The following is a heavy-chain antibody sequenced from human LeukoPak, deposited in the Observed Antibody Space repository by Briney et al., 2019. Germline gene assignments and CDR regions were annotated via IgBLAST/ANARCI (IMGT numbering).Heavy chain of an antibody. J-gene: IGHJ4*02. CDR1: GFTFSSYA. CDR2: ISGSGGST. Sequence: PGGSLRLSCAASGFTFSSYAMSWVRQAPGKGLEWVSAISGSGGSTYYADSVKGRFTISRDNSKNTLYLQMNSLRAEDTAVYYCAKDGPMVRGVMAFAGSYWGQGTLVTVSS. CDR3: AKDGPMVRGVMAFAGSY. D-gene: IGHD3-10*01. V-gene: IGHV3-23*01.